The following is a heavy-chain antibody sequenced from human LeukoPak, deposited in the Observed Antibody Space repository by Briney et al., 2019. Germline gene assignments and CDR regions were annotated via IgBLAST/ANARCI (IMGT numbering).Heavy chain of an antibody. CDR2: VSDSGRNT. CDR3: AKEGYSYGFDY. CDR1: GFTFRRYG. V-gene: IGHV3-23*01. J-gene: IGHJ4*02. D-gene: IGHD5-18*01. Sequence: GGSLRLSCAASGFTFRRYGMTWVRQAPGKGLDWVSSVSDSGRNTYYADSVKGRFTISRDNSKNTLYLQMNSLRAEDTAVYYCAKEGYSYGFDYWGQGTLVTVSS.